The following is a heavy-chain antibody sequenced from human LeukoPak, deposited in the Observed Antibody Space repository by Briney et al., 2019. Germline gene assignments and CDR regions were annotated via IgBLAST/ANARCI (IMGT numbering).Heavy chain of an antibody. CDR3: ARGQADIYCSGGSCYFCDY. CDR1: GYTFTSYY. V-gene: IGHV1-46*01. CDR2: INPSGGST. D-gene: IGHD2-15*01. Sequence: EASVKVSCKASGYTFTSYYMHWVRQAPGQGLEWMGIINPSGGSTSYAQKFQGRVTMTRDMSTSTVYMELSSLRSEDTAVYYCARGQADIYCSGGSCYFCDYWGQGTLVTVSS. J-gene: IGHJ4*02.